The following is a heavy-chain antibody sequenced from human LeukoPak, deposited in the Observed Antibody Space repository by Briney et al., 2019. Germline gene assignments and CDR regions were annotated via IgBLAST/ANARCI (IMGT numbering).Heavy chain of an antibody. D-gene: IGHD6-6*01. CDR3: ARGPNSNWSGLDF. Sequence: GGSLRLSCTASGFSFSGHWMHWARQLPGKGLVWVSRISPTGSTTSYVDSVKGRFTVSRDNAKNTLYLQVNNLRAEDTAVYYCARGPNSNWSGLDFWGQGTLLTVSS. J-gene: IGHJ4*02. CDR1: GFSFSGHW. CDR2: ISPTGSTT. V-gene: IGHV3-74*01.